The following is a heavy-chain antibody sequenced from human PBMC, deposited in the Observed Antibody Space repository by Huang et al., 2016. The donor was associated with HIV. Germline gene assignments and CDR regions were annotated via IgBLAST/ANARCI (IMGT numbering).Heavy chain of an antibody. CDR1: GGTFSSCG. CDR3: ARWEAAADNNWFDP. J-gene: IGHJ5*02. V-gene: IGHV1-69*01. Sequence: QVQLVQSGAEVKKPGSSVKVSCRASGGTFSSCGISWVRQAPGQGLEWMGGDSPIFGTPNYAQKFQGRVTITADESTSTAYMELSSLRSEDTAVYYCARWEAAADNNWFDPWGQGTLVTVSS. CDR2: DSPIFGTP. D-gene: IGHD6-13*01.